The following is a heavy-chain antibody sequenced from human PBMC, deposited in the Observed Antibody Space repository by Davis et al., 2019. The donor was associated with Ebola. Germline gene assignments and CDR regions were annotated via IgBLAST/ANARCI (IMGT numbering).Heavy chain of an antibody. D-gene: IGHD4-17*01. CDR3: AAHYGDYGFDY. CDR1: GFTFGDSA. CDR2: ISWNSDSI. V-gene: IGHV3-9*01. Sequence: GGSLRLSCAGSGFTFGDSAMHWVRQAPGKGLEWVSGISWNSDSIVYADSVKGRFTISRDNSKNTLYLQMNSLRAEDTAVYYCAAHYGDYGFDYWGQGTLVTVSS. J-gene: IGHJ4*02.